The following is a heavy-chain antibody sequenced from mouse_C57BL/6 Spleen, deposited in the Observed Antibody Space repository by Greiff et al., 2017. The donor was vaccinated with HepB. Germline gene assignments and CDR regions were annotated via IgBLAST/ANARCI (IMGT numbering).Heavy chain of an antibody. D-gene: IGHD2-4*01. V-gene: IGHV3-6*01. CDR1: GYSITSGYY. CDR3: ASEGDYHFDY. CDR2: ISYDGSN. Sequence: EVQLQQSGPGLVKPSQSLSLTCSVTGYSITSGYYWNWIRQFPGNKLEWMGYISYDGSNNYNPSLKNRISITRDTSKNQFFLKLNSVTTEDTATYYCASEGDYHFDYWGQGTTLTVSS. J-gene: IGHJ2*01.